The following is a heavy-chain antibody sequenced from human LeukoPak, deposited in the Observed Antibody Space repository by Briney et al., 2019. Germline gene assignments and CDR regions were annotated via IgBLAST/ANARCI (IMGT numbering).Heavy chain of an antibody. D-gene: IGHD3-10*01. CDR1: GYTFTSYD. Sequence: ASVKVSCKASGYTFTSYDINWVRQATGQGLEWMGWMNPNSGNTGYAQKFQGRVTITRNTSISTAYMELSSLRSEDTAVYYCARDPMVRGVTAYYFDYWGQGTLVTVSS. V-gene: IGHV1-8*03. CDR2: MNPNSGNT. J-gene: IGHJ4*02. CDR3: ARDPMVRGVTAYYFDY.